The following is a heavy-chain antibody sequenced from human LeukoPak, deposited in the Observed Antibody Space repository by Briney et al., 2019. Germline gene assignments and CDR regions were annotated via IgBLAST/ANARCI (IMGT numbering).Heavy chain of an antibody. Sequence: GASVKVSCKASGYTFTSYDINWVRQATGQGLEWMGWMNPNSGNTGYAQKFQGRVTMTRNTSIGTAYMELSSLRSEDTAVYYCARLRRGAAGTSYYFDYWGQGTLVTVSS. CDR3: ARLRRGAAGTSYYFDY. D-gene: IGHD6-13*01. J-gene: IGHJ4*02. CDR2: MNPNSGNT. CDR1: GYTFTSYD. V-gene: IGHV1-8*01.